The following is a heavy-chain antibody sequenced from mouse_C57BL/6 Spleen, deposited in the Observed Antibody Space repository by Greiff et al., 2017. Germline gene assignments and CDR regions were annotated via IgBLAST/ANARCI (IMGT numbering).Heavy chain of an antibody. CDR2: ISGGGGNT. V-gene: IGHV5-9*01. Sequence: EVQLVESGGGLVKPGGSLKLSCAASGFTFSSYTMSWVRQTPEKRLEWVATISGGGGNTYYPDSVKGRFTISRDNAKNTLYLQMSSLRSEDTALYYCARRDCGDYWGQGTTLTVSS. CDR3: ARRDCGDY. J-gene: IGHJ2*01. CDR1: GFTFSSYT.